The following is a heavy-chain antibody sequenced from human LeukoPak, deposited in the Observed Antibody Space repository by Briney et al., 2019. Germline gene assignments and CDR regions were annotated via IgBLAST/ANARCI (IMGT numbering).Heavy chain of an antibody. CDR2: IYPGDSDT. CDR3: AREWAYYYDSSGYSDY. Sequence: GESLQISCKGSGYSFTSYWIGWVRPMPGKGLEWMGIIYPGDSDTRYSPSFQGQVTISADKSISTAYLQWSSLKASDTAMYYCAREWAYYYDSSGYSDYWGQGTLVTVSS. D-gene: IGHD3-22*01. V-gene: IGHV5-51*01. J-gene: IGHJ4*02. CDR1: GYSFTSYW.